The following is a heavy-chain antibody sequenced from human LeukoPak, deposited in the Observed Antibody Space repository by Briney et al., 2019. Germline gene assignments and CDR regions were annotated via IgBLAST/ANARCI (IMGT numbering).Heavy chain of an antibody. Sequence: ASVKVSCKASGYTFNDYYIHWIRQAPGQGLEWMGWISAYNGNTNYAQKLQGRVTMTTDTSTSTAYMELRSLRSDDTAVYYCARVLSSSSPNDYWGQGTLVTVSS. CDR3: ARVLSSSSPNDY. CDR1: GYTFNDYY. V-gene: IGHV1-18*04. J-gene: IGHJ4*02. D-gene: IGHD6-6*01. CDR2: ISAYNGNT.